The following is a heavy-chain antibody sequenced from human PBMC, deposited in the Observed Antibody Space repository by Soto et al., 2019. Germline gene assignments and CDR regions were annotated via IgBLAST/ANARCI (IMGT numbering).Heavy chain of an antibody. CDR3: TTWILVFCSCGSCPTRYYFYS. CDR1: GFTFSNAW. CDR2: IKSKNDGGTT. J-gene: IGHJ4*02. D-gene: IGHD2-15*01. Sequence: PGGSLRLSCAASGFTFSNAWMSWVRQAPGKGLEWVGRIKSKNDGGTTDYAAPVKGRFTISRDDSKNTLYLQMNSLKPEHTAVYYCTTWILVFCSCGSCPTRYYFYSSGQATLVSVSA. V-gene: IGHV3-15*01.